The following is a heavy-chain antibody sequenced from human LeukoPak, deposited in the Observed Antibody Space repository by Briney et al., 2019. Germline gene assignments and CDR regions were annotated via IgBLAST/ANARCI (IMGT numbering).Heavy chain of an antibody. Sequence: ASVKVSCKASGYTFTTYGISWVRQAPGQGLERMGWIDAPNGNTNYAQKVQGRVTIITDTSTTTAYMELRSLRFDDTAVYYCARDYDYVPDFWGQGTLVTVSS. CDR2: IDAPNGNT. D-gene: IGHD3-16*01. CDR1: GYTFTTYG. V-gene: IGHV1-18*01. CDR3: ARDYDYVPDF. J-gene: IGHJ4*02.